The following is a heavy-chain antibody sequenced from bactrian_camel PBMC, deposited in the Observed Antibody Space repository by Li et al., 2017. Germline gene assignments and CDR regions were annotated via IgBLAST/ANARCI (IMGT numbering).Heavy chain of an antibody. D-gene: IGHD3*01. V-gene: IGHV3S40*01. CDR3: AARRKTGGVFGEYYY. CDR1: EYPIANLN. J-gene: IGHJ4*01. Sequence: QLVESGGGLVQPGESLRLSCAASEYPIANLNMAWFRQAPGKEREGVARIHIGSTNTAYADSVKHRFTMSQDNAKKTVFLQMNSLQSEDTAMYYCAARRKTGGVFGEYYYWGQGTQVTVS. CDR2: IHIGSTNT.